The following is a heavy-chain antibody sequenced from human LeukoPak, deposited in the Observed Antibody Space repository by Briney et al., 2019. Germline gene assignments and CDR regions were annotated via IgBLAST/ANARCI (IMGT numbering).Heavy chain of an antibody. CDR3: ASPGGISDYYYSMDV. CDR1: GGTFSSYA. J-gene: IGHJ6*03. D-gene: IGHD3-16*01. CDR2: IIPIFGTA. Sequence: GASVKVSCKASGGTFSSYAISWVRQAPGQGLEWMGGIIPIFGTANYAQKFQGRVTITADESTSTAYMELSSLRSEATAVYYCASPGGISDYYYSMDVWGKGTTVTVSS. V-gene: IGHV1-69*13.